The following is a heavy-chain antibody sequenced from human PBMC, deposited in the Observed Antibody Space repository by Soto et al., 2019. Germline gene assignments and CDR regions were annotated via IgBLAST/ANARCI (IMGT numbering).Heavy chain of an antibody. CDR1: GYTFTGYY. V-gene: IGHV1-2*02. D-gene: IGHD3-9*01. Sequence: ASVKVSCKASGYTFTGYYMHWVRQAPGQGLEWMGWINPNSGGTNYAQKFQGRVTMTRDTSISTAYMELSRLRSDDTAVYYCARNRILTGVGLNWFDPWGQGTLVTVSS. CDR2: INPNSGGT. J-gene: IGHJ5*02. CDR3: ARNRILTGVGLNWFDP.